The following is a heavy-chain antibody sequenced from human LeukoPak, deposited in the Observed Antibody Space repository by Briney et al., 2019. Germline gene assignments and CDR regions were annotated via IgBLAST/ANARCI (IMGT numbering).Heavy chain of an antibody. CDR2: IYPGDSDT. V-gene: IGHV5-51*01. CDR3: ARRCSGGSCHPDAFDI. D-gene: IGHD2-15*01. J-gene: IGHJ3*02. Sequence: GESLKISCKGSGYSFTSYWIGWVRQMPGKGLEWMGIIYPGDSDTRYSPSFQGQVTISADKSISTAYLQWSSLKASDTAMYYCARRCSGGSCHPDAFDIWGQGTMVTVSS. CDR1: GYSFTSYW.